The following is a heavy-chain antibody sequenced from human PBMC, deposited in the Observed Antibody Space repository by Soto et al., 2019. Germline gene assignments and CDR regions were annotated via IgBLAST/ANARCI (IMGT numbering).Heavy chain of an antibody. J-gene: IGHJ6*02. Sequence: GGSLRLSCAASGFTFSSSSMNWVRQAPGEGLEWVSSISSSSYIYYADSVKGRFTISRDNAKNSLYLQMNSLRAEDTAVYYCASASGIYSGYDEGMDVGGQGTTVTVSS. CDR1: GFTFSSSS. V-gene: IGHV3-21*01. D-gene: IGHD5-12*01. CDR2: ISSSSYI. CDR3: ASASGIYSGYDEGMDV.